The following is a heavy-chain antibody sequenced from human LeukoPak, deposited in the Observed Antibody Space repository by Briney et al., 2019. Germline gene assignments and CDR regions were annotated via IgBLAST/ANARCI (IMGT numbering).Heavy chain of an antibody. Sequence: PSETLSLTCTVSGGSISSYYWSWIRQPPGKGLEWIGRIYTSGSTNYNPSLKSRVTISVDTPKNQFSLKLSSVTAADTAVYYCARERDGSGTQRGLDYWGQGTLVTVSS. CDR1: GGSISSYY. CDR2: IYTSGST. D-gene: IGHD3-10*01. CDR3: ARERDGSGTQRGLDY. J-gene: IGHJ4*02. V-gene: IGHV4-4*08.